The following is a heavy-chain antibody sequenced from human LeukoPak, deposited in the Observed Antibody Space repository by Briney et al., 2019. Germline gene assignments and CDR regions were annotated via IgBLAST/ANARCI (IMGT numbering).Heavy chain of an antibody. CDR3: AKGRKTIVATMYFDY. D-gene: IGHD5-12*01. V-gene: IGHV3-23*01. CDR1: GFTLSSYA. Sequence: PGGSLRLSCAASGFTLSSYAMSWVRQAPGKGLEWVSAISGSGGSTYYADSVKGRFTISRDNSKNTLYLQMNSLRAEDTAVYYCAKGRKTIVATMYFDYWGQGTLVTVSS. CDR2: ISGSGGST. J-gene: IGHJ4*02.